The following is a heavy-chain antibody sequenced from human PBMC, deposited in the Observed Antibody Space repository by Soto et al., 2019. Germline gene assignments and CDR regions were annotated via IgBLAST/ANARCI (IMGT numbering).Heavy chain of an antibody. Sequence: GGSLRLSCAASGFTFSSYGMHWVRQAPGKGLEWVAVIWYDGSNKYYADSVKGRFTISRDNSKNTLYLQMNSLRAEDTAVYYCARGPAQLELSLSHYFDYWGQGTLVTVSS. V-gene: IGHV3-33*01. CDR3: ARGPAQLELSLSHYFDY. J-gene: IGHJ4*02. CDR1: GFTFSSYG. CDR2: IWYDGSNK. D-gene: IGHD1-1*01.